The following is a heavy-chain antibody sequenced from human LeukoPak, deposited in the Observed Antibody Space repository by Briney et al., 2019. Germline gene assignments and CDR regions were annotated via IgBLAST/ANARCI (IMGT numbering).Heavy chain of an antibody. CDR1: GYTFTSYY. V-gene: IGHV1-46*01. D-gene: IGHD6-19*01. CDR3: ARAGIAVAAPGMGSAFDI. Sequence: ASVKVSCKASGYTFTSYYMHWVRQAPGQGLEWMGIINPSAGSTSYAQKFQGRVTMTRDTSTSTVYMELSSLRSEDTAVYYCARAGIAVAAPGMGSAFDIWGQGTMVTVSS. J-gene: IGHJ3*02. CDR2: INPSAGST.